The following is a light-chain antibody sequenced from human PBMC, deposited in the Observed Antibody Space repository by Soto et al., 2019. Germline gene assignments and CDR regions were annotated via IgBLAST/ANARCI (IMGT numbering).Light chain of an antibody. CDR1: SSNIGSNT. Sequence: QSVLTQPPSASGTPGQRATISCSGSSSNIGSNTVNWYQQVPRTAPKLLIYSNNQRPSGVPDRFSGSKSGTSVSLAISGLQSEDEADYYCAAWDDSLNGVVLGGGTKLTVL. J-gene: IGLJ2*01. V-gene: IGLV1-44*01. CDR3: AAWDDSLNGVV. CDR2: SNN.